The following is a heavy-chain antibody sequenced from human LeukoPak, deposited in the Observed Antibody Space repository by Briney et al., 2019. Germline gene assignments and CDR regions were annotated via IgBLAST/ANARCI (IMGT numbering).Heavy chain of an antibody. Sequence: GRSLRLSCAASGFTFSSYAMHWVRQAPGKGLEWVAVISYDGSNKYYADSVKGRFTISRDNSKNTLYLQMNSLRAEDTAVYYCARARYYYDSSGYAIDYWGQGTLVTVFS. J-gene: IGHJ4*02. CDR3: ARARYYYDSSGYAIDY. CDR2: ISYDGSNK. CDR1: GFTFSSYA. V-gene: IGHV3-30*04. D-gene: IGHD3-22*01.